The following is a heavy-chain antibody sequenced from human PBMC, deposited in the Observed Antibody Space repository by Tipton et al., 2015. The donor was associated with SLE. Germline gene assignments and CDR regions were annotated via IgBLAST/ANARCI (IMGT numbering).Heavy chain of an antibody. CDR3: ARVGITGTTWDWYFDP. CDR2: IYHSGST. CDR1: GASISHYY. Sequence: TLSLTCTVSGASISHYYWSWIRQPPGRVLEWIGNIYHSGSTNYNPSLKSRVTMSVDMPNNQFSLKLTSVTAADTAVYYCARVGITGTTWDWYFDPWGRGTLVTVSS. D-gene: IGHD1-7*01. J-gene: IGHJ2*01. V-gene: IGHV4-59*01.